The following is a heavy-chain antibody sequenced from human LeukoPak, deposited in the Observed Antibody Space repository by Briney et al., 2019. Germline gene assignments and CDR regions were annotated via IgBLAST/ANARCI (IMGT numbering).Heavy chain of an antibody. CDR2: IYSGGST. Sequence: PGGSLRLSCAASGFTVSSNYMSWVRQAPGKGLEWVSVIYSGGSTYYADSVEGRFTISRDNSKNTLYLQMNSLRAEDTAVYYCARETPELPMFDPWGQGTLATVSS. D-gene: IGHD3-10*01. CDR3: ARETPELPMFDP. J-gene: IGHJ5*02. CDR1: GFTVSSNY. V-gene: IGHV3-66*02.